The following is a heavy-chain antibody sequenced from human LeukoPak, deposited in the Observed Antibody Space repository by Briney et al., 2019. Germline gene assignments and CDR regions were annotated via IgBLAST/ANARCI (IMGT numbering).Heavy chain of an antibody. CDR3: ANDRTRYGGYGRITFDY. D-gene: IGHD4-17*01. CDR1: GFTFSSYA. V-gene: IGHV3-23*01. Sequence: PGGSLRLSCTASGFTFSSYAMPWVRQAPRKGLEWVSTISGSGDYTYYGDSVKGRFTISRDNSKNTLLLQMDSLRAEDTAVYYCANDRTRYGGYGRITFDYWGQGTLVTVSS. J-gene: IGHJ4*02. CDR2: ISGSGDYT.